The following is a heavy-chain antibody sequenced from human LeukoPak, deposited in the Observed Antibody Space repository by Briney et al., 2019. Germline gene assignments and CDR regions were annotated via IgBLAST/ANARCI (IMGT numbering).Heavy chain of an antibody. D-gene: IGHD4-17*01. J-gene: IGHJ4*02. Sequence: PGGSLRLSCAASGFTFSSYGMHWVRQAPGKGLEWVAFIRYDGSNKYYADSVKGRFTISRDNSKNTLYLQMNSLRAEDTAVYYCARDMPDGDYTNRFDYWGQGTLVTVSS. CDR2: IRYDGSNK. V-gene: IGHV3-30*02. CDR1: GFTFSSYG. CDR3: ARDMPDGDYTNRFDY.